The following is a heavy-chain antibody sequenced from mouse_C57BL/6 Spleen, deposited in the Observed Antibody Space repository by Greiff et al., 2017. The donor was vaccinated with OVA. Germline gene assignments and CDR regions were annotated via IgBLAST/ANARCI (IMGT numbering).Heavy chain of an antibody. D-gene: IGHD2-4*01. CDR1: GFTFSDAW. CDR3: TGDYDRFAY. V-gene: IGHV6-6*01. CDR2: ISHKANNHAT. J-gene: IGHJ3*01. Sequence: EVMLMESGGGLVHPGASMKLSCTASGFTFSDAWMAWVSQSPEKGLEWVAEISHKANNHATYYAESVKGRFTISRDESKSSVYLQMNSLRAEDTGMYYCTGDYDRFAYWGQGTPVTVSA.